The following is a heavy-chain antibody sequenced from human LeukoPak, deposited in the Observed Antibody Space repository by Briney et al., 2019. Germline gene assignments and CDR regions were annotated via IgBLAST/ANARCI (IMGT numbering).Heavy chain of an antibody. CDR2: ISSSGSYI. D-gene: IGHD6-19*01. J-gene: IGHJ4*02. CDR3: AREQWLVHYFDY. Sequence: GGSLRLSCTASGFTFSSYSMNWVRQAPGKGLEWVSSISSSGSYIYYADSVKGRFTISRDNARNSLYLQMNSLRAEDTAVYYCAREQWLVHYFDYWGQGTLVTVSS. V-gene: IGHV3-21*01. CDR1: GFTFSSYS.